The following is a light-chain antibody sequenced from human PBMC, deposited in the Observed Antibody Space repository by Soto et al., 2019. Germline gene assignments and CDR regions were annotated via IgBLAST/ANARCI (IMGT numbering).Light chain of an antibody. J-gene: IGKJ3*01. CDR3: QHLKTYPPT. CDR2: TAS. CDR1: PDISSF. V-gene: IGKV1-9*01. Sequence: SQLTQSPSSLSASVGVRVTITCRASPDISSFLVWYQQKPGTSPKLLIYTASALQSGVPSRFSGSGSGTDFTLTISSLQPEDFATYYFQHLKTYPPTFGTGTKVHVK.